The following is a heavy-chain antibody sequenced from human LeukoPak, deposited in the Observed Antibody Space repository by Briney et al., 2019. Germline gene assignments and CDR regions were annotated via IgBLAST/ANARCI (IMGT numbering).Heavy chain of an antibody. Sequence: GGSLRLSCAASGFTFSSYGMHWVRQAPGKGLEWVAFIRYDGSNKYYADSVKGRFTISRDNSKNTLYLQMNSLRAEDTAVYYCAKHEVDWNYVVLDYWGQGTLVTVSS. CDR2: IRYDGSNK. D-gene: IGHD1-7*01. CDR3: AKHEVDWNYVVLDY. CDR1: GFTFSSYG. V-gene: IGHV3-30*02. J-gene: IGHJ4*02.